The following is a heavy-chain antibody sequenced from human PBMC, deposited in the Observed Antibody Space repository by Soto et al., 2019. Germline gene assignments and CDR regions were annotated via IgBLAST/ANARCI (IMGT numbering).Heavy chain of an antibody. CDR3: AKEKPTTTCFGY. CDR1: GFTFSSYA. Sequence: PGGSLRLSCVASGFTFSSYAMYWVRQAPGKGLEWVSAISGSGSNTYYADSVKGRFTISRDNSQHTLYLQMNTLRAEDTALYYCAKEKPTTTCFGYWGQGTRGTVSS. D-gene: IGHD1-1*01. J-gene: IGHJ4*02. V-gene: IGHV3-23*01. CDR2: ISGSGSNT.